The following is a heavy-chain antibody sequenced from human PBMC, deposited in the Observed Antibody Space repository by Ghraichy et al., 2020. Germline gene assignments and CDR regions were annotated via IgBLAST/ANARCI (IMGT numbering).Heavy chain of an antibody. J-gene: IGHJ6*03. CDR3: ARGRRYGGICYVGGCSYFYYMDV. CDR2: INHVGRT. CDR1: GESFSDYY. D-gene: IGHD2-8*02. V-gene: IGHV4-34*01. Sequence: GSLSLTCAVYGESFSDYYWSWIRQSPGKGLEWIGEINHVGRTNHNPSLKSRVTMSMDTSKNQCSLTLSSVTAADTAVYYCARGRRYGGICYVGGCSYFYYMDVWGKGTTVTVSS.